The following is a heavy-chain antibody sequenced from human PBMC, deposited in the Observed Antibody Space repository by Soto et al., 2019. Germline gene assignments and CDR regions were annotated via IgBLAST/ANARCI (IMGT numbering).Heavy chain of an antibody. Sequence: EVQLVESGGDLIQPGGSLRLSCAASGFTVSSNDMSWVRQAPGKGLEWVSLIYSSGSTHYADSVKGRFTISRDNSKITVHLQMNTLSADDTALYYCARRPLNSNGAYWGQGTLVTVSS. CDR2: IYSSGST. CDR1: GFTVSSND. J-gene: IGHJ4*02. D-gene: IGHD3-22*01. V-gene: IGHV3-53*01. CDR3: ARRPLNSNGAY.